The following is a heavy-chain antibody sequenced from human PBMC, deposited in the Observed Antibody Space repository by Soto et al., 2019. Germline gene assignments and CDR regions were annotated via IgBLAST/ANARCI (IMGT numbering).Heavy chain of an antibody. V-gene: IGHV4-34*01. D-gene: IGHD6-13*01. CDR3: ARGKSDGSSWYFDY. CDR2: INHSGST. CDR1: GGSFSGYY. J-gene: IGHJ4*02. Sequence: SETLSLTCAVYGGSFSGYYWSWIRQPPGKGLEWIGEINHSGSTNYNPSLKSRVTISVDTSKNQFSLKLSSVTAADTAVYYCARGKSDGSSWYFDYWGQGALVTVSS.